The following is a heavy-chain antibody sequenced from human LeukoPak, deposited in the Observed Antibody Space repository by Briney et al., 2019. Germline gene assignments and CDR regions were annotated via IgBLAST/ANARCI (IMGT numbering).Heavy chain of an antibody. CDR2: IYPGDYEA. V-gene: IGHV5-51*01. Sequence: GESLKISCEGSGYSFSNYWIGWVRQMPGKGLEWMGIIYPGDYEARYSPPFQGLVTISVDKSISTAYLQWCSLKASDTAMYYCAIPPGYCGNDCSFDHWGQGTLVTVSS. D-gene: IGHD2-21*02. CDR1: GYSFSNYW. J-gene: IGHJ4*02. CDR3: AIPPGYCGNDCSFDH.